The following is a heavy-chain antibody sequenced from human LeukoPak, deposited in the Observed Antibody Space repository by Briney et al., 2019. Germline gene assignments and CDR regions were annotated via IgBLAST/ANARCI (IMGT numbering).Heavy chain of an antibody. V-gene: IGHV3-15*01. CDR2: IKTKSDRGAT. J-gene: IGHJ4*02. CDR3: TTGHYSTSGDY. Sequence: GGSLRLSCVASGFIFRDAYMNWVRQAPGKGLEWVGRIKTKSDRGATDYAAPVKGRFTITRDDSKSTLYLQMDSLRTDDTAMYYCTTGHYSTSGDYWGQGTPVTVSS. CDR1: GFIFRDAY. D-gene: IGHD6-6*01.